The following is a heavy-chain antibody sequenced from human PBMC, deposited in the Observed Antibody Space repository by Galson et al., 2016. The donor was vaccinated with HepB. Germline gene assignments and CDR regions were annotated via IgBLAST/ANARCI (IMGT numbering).Heavy chain of an antibody. CDR2: TFYKSKWYN. D-gene: IGHD6-19*01. V-gene: IGHV6-1*01. Sequence: CAISGDSVSSNSAVWNWIRQSPSSSLEWLGRTFYKSKWYNDYAVSVKSRITVNADTSKNQFSLHLNSVTPDDTAVYYCTRGFEYSSGGYYFDHWGQGTLVTVSS. J-gene: IGHJ4*02. CDR3: TRGFEYSSGGYYFDH. CDR1: GDSVSSNSAV.